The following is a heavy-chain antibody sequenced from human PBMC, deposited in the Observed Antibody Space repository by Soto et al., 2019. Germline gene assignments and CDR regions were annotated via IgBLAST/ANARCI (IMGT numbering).Heavy chain of an antibody. J-gene: IGHJ6*03. V-gene: IGHV3-21*02. CDR3: VRDFGRYFRSGYMDV. CDR1: GFTFSSYS. Sequence: EVQLVESGGGLVKPGGSLRLSCAASGFTFSSYSMNWVRQAPGKGLEWVSSINDDSSYIYYAHSLRGRFTISRDNAKDSLYLQMNYLRAEDTAVYYCVRDFGRYFRSGYMDVWGDGATVTVSS. CDR2: INDDSSYI. D-gene: IGHD3-9*01.